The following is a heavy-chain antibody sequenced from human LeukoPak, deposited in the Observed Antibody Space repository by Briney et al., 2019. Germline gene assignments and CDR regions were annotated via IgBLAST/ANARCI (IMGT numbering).Heavy chain of an antibody. D-gene: IGHD2-15*01. CDR2: ISAYNGNT. V-gene: IGHV1-18*04. Sequence: ASVTGSFKASGYTFTTYGISGVRQAPGQGLEWMGWISAYNGNTNYVHRLQGRVTISTETHTSAAYMELGSLSSGDTAVYYCARDLCSGGSCYALVWWGPWGQGTLVTVSS. CDR3: ARDLCSGGSCYALVWWGP. CDR1: GYTFTTYG. J-gene: IGHJ5*02.